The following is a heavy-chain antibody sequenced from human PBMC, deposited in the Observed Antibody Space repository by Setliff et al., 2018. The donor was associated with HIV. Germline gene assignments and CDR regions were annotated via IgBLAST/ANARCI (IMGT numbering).Heavy chain of an antibody. CDR2: FIGSADTM. J-gene: IGHJ4*02. CDR3: TKDHLSGWASDC. Sequence: LRLSCAASGFTFSSNAMSWVRQAPGKGLEWVAGFIGSADTMYYEDSVKGRFAISRDNAKNSVYLQMNSLRVEDTAMYYCTKDHLSGWASDCWGQGTLVTVSS. D-gene: IGHD6-19*01. CDR1: GFTFSSNA. V-gene: IGHV3-23*01.